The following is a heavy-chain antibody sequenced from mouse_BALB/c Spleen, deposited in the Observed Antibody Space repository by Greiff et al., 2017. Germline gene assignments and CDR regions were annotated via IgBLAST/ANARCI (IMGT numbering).Heavy chain of an antibody. J-gene: IGHJ2*01. CDR1: GFTFSSYG. V-gene: IGHV5-6-3*01. CDR2: INSNGGST. Sequence: EVKLQESGGGLVQPGGSLKLSCAASGFTFSSYGMSWVRQTPDKRLELVATINSNGGSTYYPDSVKGRFTISGDNAKNTLYLQMSSLKSEDTAMYYCARDEGYYYGSRGFDYWGQGTTLTVSS. CDR3: ARDEGYYYGSRGFDY. D-gene: IGHD1-1*01.